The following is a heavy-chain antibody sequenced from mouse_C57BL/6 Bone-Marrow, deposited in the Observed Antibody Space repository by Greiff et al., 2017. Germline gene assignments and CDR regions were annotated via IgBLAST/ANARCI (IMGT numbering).Heavy chain of an antibody. J-gene: IGHJ1*03. Sequence: VQLQQSGPELVKPGASVKISCKASGYAFSSSWMNWVKQRPGKGLEWIGRIYPGDGDTNYNGKFKGKATLTADKSSSTAYMQLSSLTSEDSAVYFCARYPIKYSEVWGTGSTVTVSS. CDR3: ARYPIKYSEV. CDR1: GYAFSSSW. D-gene: IGHD1-1*01. V-gene: IGHV1-82*01. CDR2: IYPGDGDT.